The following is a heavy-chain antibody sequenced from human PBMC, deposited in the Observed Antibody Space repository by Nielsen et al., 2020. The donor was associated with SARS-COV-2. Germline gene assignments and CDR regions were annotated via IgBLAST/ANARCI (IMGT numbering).Heavy chain of an antibody. CDR3: AKRRAVFMLTVGGEGGMDG. Sequence: GESLKISCAASGFTFNNFGFYWVRQAPGKGLEWVASISYEGSKKYYADSLTGRFTVSRDTSKNTVYLQMNSLSVEDTAVYHCAKRRAVFMLTVGGEGGMDGWGQGTTGRVS. CDR1: GFTFNNFG. CDR2: ISYEGSKK. D-gene: IGHD3-16*01. J-gene: IGHJ6*02. V-gene: IGHV3-30*18.